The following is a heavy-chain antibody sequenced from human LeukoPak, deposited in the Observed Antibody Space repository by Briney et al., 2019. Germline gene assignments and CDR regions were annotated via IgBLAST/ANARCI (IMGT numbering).Heavy chain of an antibody. Sequence: GRSLRLSCAASGFTFSNYAMHWVRQAPGKGLEWVAIIWSDGSNKYYADSVKGRFTISRDNSKNTFYLQVNSLGAEDTAVYYCARGIAGRSLDYWGQETLVTVSS. J-gene: IGHJ4*02. CDR3: ARGIAGRSLDY. D-gene: IGHD6-13*01. CDR1: GFTFSNYA. V-gene: IGHV3-33*01. CDR2: IWSDGSNK.